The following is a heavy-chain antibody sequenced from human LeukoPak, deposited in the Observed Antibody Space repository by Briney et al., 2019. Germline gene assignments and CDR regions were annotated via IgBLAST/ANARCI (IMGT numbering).Heavy chain of an antibody. J-gene: IGHJ3*02. V-gene: IGHV4-4*09. CDR3: ARQKCTSTSCLTKNAFDI. D-gene: IGHD2-2*01. CDR2: IYTSGST. CDR1: GSISSYY. Sequence: SETLSLTCTDSGSISSYYWSWIRQPPGKGLEWIGYIYTSGSTNYNPSLKSRVTISVDTSKNQFSLDLSSVTAADTAVYYCARQKCTSTSCLTKNAFDIWGQGTMVTVSS.